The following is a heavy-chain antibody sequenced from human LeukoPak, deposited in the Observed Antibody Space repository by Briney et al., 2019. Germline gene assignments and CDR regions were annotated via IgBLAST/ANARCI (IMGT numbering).Heavy chain of an antibody. Sequence: GESLKISCKGSGYSFTSYWIGWVRQMPGKGLEWMGIIYPGDSDTRYSPSFQGQVTISADKSISTAYLQWSSLKASDTAMYYCARRNYYDSNGYYPIDAFDIWGQGTMVTVSS. J-gene: IGHJ3*02. CDR2: IYPGDSDT. CDR3: ARRNYYDSNGYYPIDAFDI. D-gene: IGHD3-22*01. CDR1: GYSFTSYW. V-gene: IGHV5-51*01.